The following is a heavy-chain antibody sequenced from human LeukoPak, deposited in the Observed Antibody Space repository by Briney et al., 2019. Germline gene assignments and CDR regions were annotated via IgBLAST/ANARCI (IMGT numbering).Heavy chain of an antibody. J-gene: IGHJ4*02. CDR3: ARVAITMIRGPPTPYFGY. CDR2: IYYSGST. CDR1: GGSISSDSYY. D-gene: IGHD3-10*01. V-gene: IGHV4-39*07. Sequence: SETLSLTCTVSGGSISSDSYYWGWIRQPPGKGLEWIGQIYYSGSTYYNPSLKSRVTISVDTSKNQFSLKLTSVTAADTAVYYCARVAITMIRGPPTPYFGYWGQGTLVTVSS.